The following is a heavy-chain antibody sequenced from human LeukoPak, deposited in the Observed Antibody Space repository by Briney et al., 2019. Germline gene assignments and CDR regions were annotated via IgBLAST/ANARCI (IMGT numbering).Heavy chain of an antibody. CDR3: AVLAAAGTGGDY. J-gene: IGHJ4*02. Sequence: GASVKVSCKASGYTFTSYAMHWVRQAPGQRLEWMGWINAGNGNTKYSQKFQGRVTITRDTSASTAYMELSSLSSEDTAVYYCAVLAAAGTGGDYWGQGTLVTVSS. CDR1: GYTFTSYA. V-gene: IGHV1-3*01. CDR2: INAGNGNT. D-gene: IGHD6-13*01.